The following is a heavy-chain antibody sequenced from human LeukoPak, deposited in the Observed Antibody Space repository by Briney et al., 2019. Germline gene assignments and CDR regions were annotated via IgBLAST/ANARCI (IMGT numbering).Heavy chain of an antibody. CDR1: GGTFSSYA. V-gene: IGHV1-69*05. Sequence: ASVKVSCKASGGTFSSYAISWVRQAPGQGLEWIAGIIPICGTANYAQKFQGRVTITTDESTGTAYMELRSLRSEDTAVYYCARVARSYDILYYFDYWGQGTLVTVSS. CDR2: IIPICGTA. J-gene: IGHJ4*02. CDR3: ARVARSYDILYYFDY. D-gene: IGHD3-9*01.